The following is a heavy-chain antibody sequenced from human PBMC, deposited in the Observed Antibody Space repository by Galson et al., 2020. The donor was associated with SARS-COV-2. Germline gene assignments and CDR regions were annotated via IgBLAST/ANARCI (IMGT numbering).Heavy chain of an antibody. CDR3: ARQILTGYYSFYYFDY. V-gene: IGHV4-39*01. CDR2: SYYSGSG. CDR1: GGSIRSSNYY. J-gene: IGHJ4*02. Sequence: SETLSLTCSVSGGSIRSSNYYWGWVRQPPGKGLEWIGSSYYSGSGYYNPSLTSRLTISVDTYKNQFFMKLTSVTAADTAVYYCARQILTGYYSFYYFDYWGQGALITVSS. D-gene: IGHD3-9*01.